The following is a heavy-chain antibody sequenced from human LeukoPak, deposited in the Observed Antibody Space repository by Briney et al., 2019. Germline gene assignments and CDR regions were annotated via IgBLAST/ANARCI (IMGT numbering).Heavy chain of an antibody. Sequence: GGSLRLSCAASGFTFSSYAMSWVRQAPGKGLEWVSGIPSSGPVTYADSVKGRFTISRDNSKNTLYLQMNSLRAEDTAVYYCAKAIFGVVITEVFDYWGQGTLVTVSS. D-gene: IGHD3-3*01. J-gene: IGHJ4*02. CDR1: GFTFSSYA. CDR3: AKAIFGVVITEVFDY. V-gene: IGHV3-23*05. CDR2: IPSSGPVT.